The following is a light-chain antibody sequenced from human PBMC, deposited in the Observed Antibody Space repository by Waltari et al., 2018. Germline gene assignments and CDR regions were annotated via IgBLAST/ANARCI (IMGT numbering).Light chain of an antibody. J-gene: IGKJ3*01. Sequence: EIVLTQTPLSLSVTLGQPASISCKSSLSLLHSDGETLLNRYLPKPGQPPHLLIYEVSNRLSEVPDRCSGSGSETDFTLKISQVEAEDVGTYYYVQSIQLPITFGPGTKLDI. V-gene: IGKV2D-29*01. CDR2: EVS. CDR3: VQSIQLPIT. CDR1: LSLLHSDGETL.